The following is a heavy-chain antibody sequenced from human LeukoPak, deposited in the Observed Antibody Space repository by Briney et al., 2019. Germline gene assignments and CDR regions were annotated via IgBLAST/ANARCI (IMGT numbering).Heavy chain of an antibody. V-gene: IGHV3-48*04. Sequence: PGGSLRLSCAASGFTFSSYSMNWVRQAPGKGLEWVSYISSSAFTKYYVDSVKGRFTISRDNAKNSLYLQMTSLRAEDTAVYYCARDRGSGSYPPDAFDIWGQGTMVTVSS. J-gene: IGHJ3*02. CDR2: ISSSAFTK. CDR3: ARDRGSGSYPPDAFDI. CDR1: GFTFSSYS. D-gene: IGHD3-10*01.